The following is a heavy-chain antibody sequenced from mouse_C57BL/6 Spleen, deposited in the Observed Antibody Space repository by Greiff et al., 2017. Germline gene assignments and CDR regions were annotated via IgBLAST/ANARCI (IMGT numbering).Heavy chain of an antibody. J-gene: IGHJ2*01. Sequence: EVQRVESGGGLVKPGGSLKLSCAASGFTFSSYAMSWVRQTPEKRLEWVATISEGGSYTYYPDNVKGRFTISRDNAKNNLYLQMSHLKSEDTAMCYCARDGNYFDYWSQGTTLTVSS. CDR3: ARDGNYFDY. V-gene: IGHV5-4*01. CDR1: GFTFSSYA. CDR2: ISEGGSYT.